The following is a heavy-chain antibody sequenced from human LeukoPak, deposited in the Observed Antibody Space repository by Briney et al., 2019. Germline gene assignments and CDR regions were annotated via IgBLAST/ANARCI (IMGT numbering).Heavy chain of an antibody. J-gene: IGHJ4*02. Sequence: ASVKVSCKASGYTFTSYDINWVRQAPGQGLEWMGIINPSGGSTSYAQKFQGRVSMTRDTSTSTVYMELSSLRSEDSAVYYCARGGYINSFAYWGQGTLVTVSS. D-gene: IGHD6-6*01. CDR3: ARGGYINSFAY. V-gene: IGHV1-46*01. CDR2: INPSGGST. CDR1: GYTFTSYD.